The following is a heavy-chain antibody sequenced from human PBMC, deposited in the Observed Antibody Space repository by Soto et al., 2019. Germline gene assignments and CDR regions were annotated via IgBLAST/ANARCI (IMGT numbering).Heavy chain of an antibody. CDR2: IYYSGST. Sequence: PSETLSLTCTVSGGSISSYYWSWIRQPPGKGLEWIGYIYYSGSTNYNPSLKSRVTISVDTSKNQFSLKLSSVTAADTAVYYCARGYCTNGVCYDYWGQGTLVTVSS. CDR3: ARGYCTNGVCYDY. V-gene: IGHV4-59*01. D-gene: IGHD2-8*01. CDR1: GGSISSYY. J-gene: IGHJ4*02.